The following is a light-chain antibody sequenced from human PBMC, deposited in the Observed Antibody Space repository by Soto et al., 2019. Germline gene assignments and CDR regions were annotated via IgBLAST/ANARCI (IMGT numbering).Light chain of an antibody. CDR2: DVS. J-gene: IGLJ1*01. CDR1: SSDVGGYNY. Sequence: QSALTQPASVSGSPGQSITISCTGTSSDVGGYNYVSWYQQHPGKAPKLMIYDVSNRPSGVSNRFSGSKSGNTASLTISGLRTEVKVDSDRSSYTSSSTISFGTGTRSPS. V-gene: IGLV2-14*01. CDR3: SSYTSSSTIS.